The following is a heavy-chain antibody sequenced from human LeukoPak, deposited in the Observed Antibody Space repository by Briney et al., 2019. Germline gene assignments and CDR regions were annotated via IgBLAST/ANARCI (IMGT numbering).Heavy chain of an antibody. CDR2: ISSSGSTI. D-gene: IGHD3-22*01. Sequence: PGGSLRLSCAASGFTFSSYEMNWVRQAREKGLEWVSYISSSGSTIYYADSVKGRFTISRDNAKNSLYLQMNSLRAEDTAVYYCARVSYYYDSSGYSGYYYCDMDVWGQGTTVTVSS. V-gene: IGHV3-48*03. CDR1: GFTFSSYE. CDR3: ARVSYYYDSSGYSGYYYCDMDV. J-gene: IGHJ6*02.